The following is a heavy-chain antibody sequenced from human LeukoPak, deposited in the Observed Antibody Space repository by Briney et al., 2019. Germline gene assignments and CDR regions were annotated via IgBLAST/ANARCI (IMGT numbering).Heavy chain of an antibody. CDR1: GDSISSGGYY. Sequence: SETLSLTCTVSGDSISSGGYYWSWIRQHPGKGLEWIGYIYYSGSTYYNPSLKSRVTISVDTSKNQFSLKPSSVTAADTAVYYCARRLSGQIYGYTAPHFDYWGQGTLVTVSS. V-gene: IGHV4-31*03. CDR2: IYYSGST. D-gene: IGHD5-18*01. J-gene: IGHJ4*02. CDR3: ARRLSGQIYGYTAPHFDY.